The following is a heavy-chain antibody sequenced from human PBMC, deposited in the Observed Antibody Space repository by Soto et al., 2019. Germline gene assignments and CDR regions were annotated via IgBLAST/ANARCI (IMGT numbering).Heavy chain of an antibody. CDR2: IKSKTDGGTT. D-gene: IGHD3-10*01. J-gene: IGHJ5*02. V-gene: IGHV3-15*01. Sequence: PGGSLRVSCAASGFTFTNAWIAWVRQAPGKGLEWVGRIKSKTDGGTTDYAAPVKGRFTISRDDSKNTLFLQMNSLKTEDTAVYYCTTGHPIYYCATTGGSDNWFDPWGQGTLVTVSS. CDR3: TTGHPIYYCATTGGSDNWFDP. CDR1: GFTFTNAW.